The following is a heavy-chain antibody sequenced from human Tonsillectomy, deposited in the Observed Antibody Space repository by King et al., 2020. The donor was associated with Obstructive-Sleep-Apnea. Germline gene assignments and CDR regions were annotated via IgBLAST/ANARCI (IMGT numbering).Heavy chain of an antibody. CDR3: TSERGDYGFY. CDR1: GFTFSNAW. V-gene: IGHV3-15*01. D-gene: IGHD4-17*01. J-gene: IGHJ4*02. CDR2: IRSKIDGGTT. Sequence: VQLVESGGGLVKPGGSLRLSCAASGFTFSNAWISWVRQAPGKGLEWVGRIRSKIDGGTTDYAAPVKGRFIISRDDPQNTLYLQLNSLRTEDTAVYYCTSERGDYGFYWGQGTLVTVSS.